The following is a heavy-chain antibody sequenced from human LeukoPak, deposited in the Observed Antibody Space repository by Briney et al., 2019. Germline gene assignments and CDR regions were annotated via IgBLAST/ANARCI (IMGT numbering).Heavy chain of an antibody. CDR1: GYPFTSYS. D-gene: IGHD3-3*01. CDR3: AREYDRTYYFDY. V-gene: IGHV1-46*01. J-gene: IGHJ4*02. Sequence: GASVKVSCKPSGYPFTSYSIHWVRQAPGQGLEYMGIIWVSGGNTNYPQRFQGRVTMTRDISTSTVFMDLDRLTSEDTAVYYCAREYDRTYYFDYWGLGTLVTVSS. CDR2: IWVSGGNT.